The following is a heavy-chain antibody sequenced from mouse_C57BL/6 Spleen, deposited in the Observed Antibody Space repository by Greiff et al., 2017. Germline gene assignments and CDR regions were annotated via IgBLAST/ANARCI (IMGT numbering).Heavy chain of an antibody. CDR3: ARFCYGNYVYAIDY. D-gene: IGHD2-1*01. J-gene: IGHJ4*01. CDR2: INPSTGGT. V-gene: IGHV1-42*01. CDR1: GYSFTGYY. Sequence: DVLLLQSGPELVKPGASVKISCKASGYSFTGYYMNWVKQSPEQSLEWIGEINPSTGGTNYNQKFKAKATLTVDKSSSTAYMQLKSLTSEDSAVYDCARFCYGNYVYAIDYWGQGTSVTVSS.